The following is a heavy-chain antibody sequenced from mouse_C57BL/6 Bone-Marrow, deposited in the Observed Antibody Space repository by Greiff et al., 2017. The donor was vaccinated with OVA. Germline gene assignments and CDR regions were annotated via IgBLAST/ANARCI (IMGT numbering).Heavy chain of an antibody. J-gene: IGHJ2*01. Sequence: EVQLVESGGGLVKPGGSLKLSCAASGFTFSSYTMTWVRQTPEKRLEWVATISGGGGNTYYPDSVKGRFTLSRDNAKNTLYLQMSSLRSEDTALYYCARQPPLDYWGQGTTLTVSS. CDR3: ARQPPLDY. CDR1: GFTFSSYT. CDR2: ISGGGGNT. V-gene: IGHV5-9*01.